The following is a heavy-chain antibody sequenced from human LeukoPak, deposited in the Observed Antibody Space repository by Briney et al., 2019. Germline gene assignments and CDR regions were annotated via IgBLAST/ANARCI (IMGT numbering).Heavy chain of an antibody. V-gene: IGHV6-1*01. J-gene: IGHJ4*02. CDR3: ARGYSGYLVN. D-gene: IGHD5-12*01. CDR2: TYYRSKWYT. CDR1: GDSVSSNSAA. Sequence: SQTLSLTCALSGDSVSSNSAAWNWIRQSPSRGLEWLGRTYYRSKWYTYYAVSVKSRITINPDTTKNQFSLQLYSVTPDDTAVYYCARGYSGYLVNWGQGTLVTVSS.